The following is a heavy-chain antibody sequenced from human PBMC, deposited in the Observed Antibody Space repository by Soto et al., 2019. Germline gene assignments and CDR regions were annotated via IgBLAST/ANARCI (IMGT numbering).Heavy chain of an antibody. CDR3: AKDTIGTTGGGGAFDV. CDR1: GFTFTSQA. Sequence: EVQLLESGGGLVQPGGSLRLSCAASGFTFTSQAMSWVRQAPGKGLEWVSGISWTGDTLVYADSVKGRFTVSRDNAKNSLYLQMNSLRAEDTALYYCAKDTIGTTGGGGAFDVWGQGTMVTVSS. J-gene: IGHJ3*01. D-gene: IGHD1-1*01. CDR2: ISWTGDTL. V-gene: IGHV3-9*01.